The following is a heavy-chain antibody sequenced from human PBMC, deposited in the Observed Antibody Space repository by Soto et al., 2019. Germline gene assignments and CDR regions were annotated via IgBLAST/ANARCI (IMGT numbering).Heavy chain of an antibody. D-gene: IGHD4-17*01. CDR3: ASIHDYGDYGWFDP. Sequence: ASETLSLTCTVSGGSISSSSYYWGWIRQPPGKGLEWIGSIYYSGSTYYKPSLKSRVTISVDTSKNQFSLKLSSVTAADTAVYYCASIHDYGDYGWFDPWGQGTLVTVSS. CDR1: GGSISSSSYY. CDR2: IYYSGST. J-gene: IGHJ5*02. V-gene: IGHV4-39*01.